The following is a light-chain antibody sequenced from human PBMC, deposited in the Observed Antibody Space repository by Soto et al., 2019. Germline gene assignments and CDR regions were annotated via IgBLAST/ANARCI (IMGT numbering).Light chain of an antibody. J-gene: IGKJ5*01. CDR2: DAS. Sequence: EIVLTQSPGTLSLSPGERATVSCRATESVVSSYLAWYQLKPGQAPRLLIYDASSRATGIPDRFSGSGSGTDFTLTISRLEPEDFAVYYCQHYGGSPLTFGQGTRLEI. CDR3: QHYGGSPLT. V-gene: IGKV3-20*01. CDR1: ESVVSSY.